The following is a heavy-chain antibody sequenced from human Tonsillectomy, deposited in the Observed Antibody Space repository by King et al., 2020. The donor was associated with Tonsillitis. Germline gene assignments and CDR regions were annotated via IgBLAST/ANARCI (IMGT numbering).Heavy chain of an antibody. D-gene: IGHD3-3*01. J-gene: IGHJ4*02. CDR3: ARGSLTIFGVAPHY. V-gene: IGHV4-34*01. CDR2: INHSGST. Sequence: VQLQQWGAGLLKPSETPSLTCAVYGGSFSTYYWSWIRQPPGKGLEWIGEINHSGSTNYNPSLKSRVTISVDTSKNQFSLKVSSVTAADTALYYCARGSLTIFGVAPHYWGQGTLVTVSS. CDR1: GGSFSTYY.